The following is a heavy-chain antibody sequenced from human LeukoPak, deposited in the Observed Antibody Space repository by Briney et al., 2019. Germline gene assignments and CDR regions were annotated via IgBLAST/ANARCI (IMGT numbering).Heavy chain of an antibody. CDR1: GFSFSDYY. D-gene: IGHD1-7*01. V-gene: IGHV3-11*04. CDR2: ISSSGSNT. J-gene: IGHJ4*02. Sequence: PGGSLRLSCAASGFSFSDYYMSWIRQAPGKGLEWVSYISSSGSNTYYADSVKGRFTIARDNAKNSLYLQMNSLRAEDTAVYYCARPGSGWNYPHWGQATLVTVSA. CDR3: ARPGSGWNYPH.